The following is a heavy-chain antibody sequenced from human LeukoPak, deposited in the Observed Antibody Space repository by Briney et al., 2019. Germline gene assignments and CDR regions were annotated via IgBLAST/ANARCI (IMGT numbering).Heavy chain of an antibody. CDR1: GFTFSDSY. V-gene: IGHV3-72*01. CDR2: IRNKPHSYTT. CDR3: VRVPRGDYFDP. Sequence: GGSLRLSCAASGFTFSDSYMDWVRQAPGKGLQWVGRIRNKPHSYTTDYAASVKGRFTISRYDSKNSLFLQMNTLKPEATAVNSCVRVPRGDYFDPWGLGTLVTVSS. J-gene: IGHJ4*02.